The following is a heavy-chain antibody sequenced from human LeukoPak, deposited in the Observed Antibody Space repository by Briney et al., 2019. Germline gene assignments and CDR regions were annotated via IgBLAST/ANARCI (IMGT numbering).Heavy chain of an antibody. CDR3: AKIEYSSSEGYYFDY. J-gene: IGHJ4*02. V-gene: IGHV3-30*02. Sequence: PGRSLRLSWAASGFTFSSYGMHWVRQAPGKGLGWVGFIRYDGSNKYYADSVKGRFTISRDNSNNTLYLEMNSPRAEDTAVYYCAKIEYSSSEGYYFDYWGQGPLVTVSS. CDR2: IRYDGSNK. CDR1: GFTFSSYG. D-gene: IGHD6-6*01.